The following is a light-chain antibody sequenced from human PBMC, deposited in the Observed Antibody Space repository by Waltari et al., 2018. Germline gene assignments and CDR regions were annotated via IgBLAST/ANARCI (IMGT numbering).Light chain of an antibody. J-gene: IGKJ1*01. V-gene: IGKV4-1*01. CDR1: QTVLYRSSNKNY. CDR3: QQYYSTPLA. Sequence: DIVMTQSPESMAVSLGERATLNCTSSQTVLYRSSNKNYLAWYQVRPGQLPNLLISWASTRQSGVPDRFSVSGSGTDFTLTISSLQAEDVAVYYCQQYYSTPLAFGQGTKVEIK. CDR2: WAS.